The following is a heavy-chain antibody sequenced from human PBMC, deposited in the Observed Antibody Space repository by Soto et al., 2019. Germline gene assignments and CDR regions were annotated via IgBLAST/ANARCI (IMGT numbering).Heavy chain of an antibody. D-gene: IGHD3-16*01. CDR2: INAGNGDT. Sequence: ASVKVSCKASGYIFSYYAIHWVRQAPGQRLEWMGWINAGNGDTKYSQKFQGRVTITRDTSASTAYMELSSLRSEDTAVYYCASGGPPIDYPGQGTLVTVSS. V-gene: IGHV1-3*01. CDR1: GYIFSYYA. CDR3: ASGGPPIDY. J-gene: IGHJ4*02.